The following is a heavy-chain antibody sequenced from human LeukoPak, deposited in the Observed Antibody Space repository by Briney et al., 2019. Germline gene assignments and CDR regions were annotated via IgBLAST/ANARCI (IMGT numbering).Heavy chain of an antibody. D-gene: IGHD3-22*01. CDR2: ISYDGSNK. J-gene: IGHJ4*02. Sequence: GGSLRLSCAASGFTFSSYAMHWVRQAPGKGLEWVAAISYDGSNKYYADSVKGRFTISRDNSKNTLYLQMNSLRAEDTAVYHCARVGDHAMIVVVIDYWGQGTLVTVSS. V-gene: IGHV3-30-3*01. CDR3: ARVGDHAMIVVVIDY. CDR1: GFTFSSYA.